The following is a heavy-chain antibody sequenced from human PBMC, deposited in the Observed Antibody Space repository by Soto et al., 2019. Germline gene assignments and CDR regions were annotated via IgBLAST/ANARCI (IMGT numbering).Heavy chain of an antibody. V-gene: IGHV1-69*01. CDR1: GGTFSSYA. Sequence: QVQLVQSGAEVKKPGSSVKVSCKASGGTFSSYAISWVRQAPGQGLEWMGGIIPLFGTANYAQKFQGRVTITADESTSTAYMELSSLRSEDTAVYYCARERGAARGPEYWYFDLWGRGTLVTVSS. J-gene: IGHJ2*01. CDR2: IIPLFGTA. D-gene: IGHD6-6*01. CDR3: ARERGAARGPEYWYFDL.